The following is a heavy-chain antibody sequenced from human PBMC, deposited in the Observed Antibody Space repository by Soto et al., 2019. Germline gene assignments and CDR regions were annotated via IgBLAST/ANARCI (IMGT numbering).Heavy chain of an antibody. V-gene: IGHV1-18*01. J-gene: IGHJ6*02. CDR2: MNPNNGNT. D-gene: IGHD3-16*01. Sequence: GASVKVSCKASGYTFTSYDINWVRQATGQGLKWMGWMNPNNGNTNYAQNLQGRLTLTTDTSTTTAYMELRSLRSNDTAIYYCAMVDVYVTPSPQDVWGQGTTVTVSS. CDR3: AMVDVYVTPSPQDV. CDR1: GYTFTSYD.